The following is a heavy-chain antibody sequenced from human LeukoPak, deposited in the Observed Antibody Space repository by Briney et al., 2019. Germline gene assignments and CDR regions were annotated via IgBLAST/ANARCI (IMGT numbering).Heavy chain of an antibody. CDR1: GITFSNAW. CDR2: IFRSTDGETT. Sequence: GGSLRLSCAASGITFSNAWMTGVRQAPGKGLEWVGRIFRSTDGETTHYGAPVKGRFTMSRDDSKNTLELQTNSLKTEDTAVYYCTTYSSGSCPFWGQGTLVTVSS. J-gene: IGHJ4*02. V-gene: IGHV3-15*01. D-gene: IGHD6-19*01. CDR3: TTYSSGSCPF.